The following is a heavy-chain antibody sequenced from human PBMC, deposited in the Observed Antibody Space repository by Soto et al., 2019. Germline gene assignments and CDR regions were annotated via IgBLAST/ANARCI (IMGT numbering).Heavy chain of an antibody. D-gene: IGHD2-21*01. V-gene: IGHV3-21*01. CDR2: ISHSGSYI. Sequence: AQLVESGGSLVKPGGSLRLSCAASGFSFGDYIMNWVRQAPGRGLEWVASISHSGSYIFYADSVKGRFTISRDNSRDSLYLQMSSLCVDDTAIYYCASPRDYCVPTSNCFIAFDIWGQGTRVTVSS. J-gene: IGHJ3*02. CDR1: GFSFGDYI. CDR3: ASPRDYCVPTSNCFIAFDI.